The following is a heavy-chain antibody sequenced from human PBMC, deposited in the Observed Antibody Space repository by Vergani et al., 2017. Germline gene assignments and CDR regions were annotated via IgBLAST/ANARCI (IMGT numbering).Heavy chain of an antibody. CDR1: GDSVISTDYH. CDR3: ASKRGACRAAYCHSYDF. V-gene: IGHV4-39*01. J-gene: IGHJ4*02. D-gene: IGHD2-15*01. Sequence: QVQLQESGPGLVKPSETLSLICTVSGDSVISTDYHWGWIRQPPGKGLDWIGSMDYSGSTSYNPSLERRISISFETPKNQFSLRLTSVTAADTAVYYCASKRGACRAAYCHSYDFWGPGTLVGVSS. CDR2: MDYSGST.